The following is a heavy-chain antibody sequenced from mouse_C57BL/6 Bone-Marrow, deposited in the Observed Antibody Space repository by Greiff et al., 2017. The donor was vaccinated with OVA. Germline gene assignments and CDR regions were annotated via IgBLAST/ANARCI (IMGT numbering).Heavy chain of an antibody. Sequence: QVQLQQPGAELVKPGASVKLSCKASGYTFTSYWMHWVKQRPGQGLEWIGMIHPNSGSTNYNEKFKSKATLTVDKSSSTAYMQLSSLTSEDSAVYYCARDITTVDWVAYWGQGTLVTVSA. CDR1: GYTFTSYW. D-gene: IGHD1-1*01. V-gene: IGHV1-64*01. J-gene: IGHJ3*01. CDR3: ARDITTVDWVAY. CDR2: IHPNSGST.